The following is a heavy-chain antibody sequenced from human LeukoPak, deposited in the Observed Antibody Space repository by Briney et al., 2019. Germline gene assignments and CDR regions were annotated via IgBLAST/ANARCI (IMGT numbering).Heavy chain of an antibody. Sequence: GGSLRLSCAASGFTFSSYAMHWVRQAPCKGLEWVAVISYDGSNKYYADSVKGRFTISRDNSKNTLYLQMNSLRAEDTAVYYCARVPKYGGNSYYFDYWGQGTLVTVSS. CDR1: GFTFSSYA. J-gene: IGHJ4*02. D-gene: IGHD4-23*01. V-gene: IGHV3-30*14. CDR2: ISYDGSNK. CDR3: ARVPKYGGNSYYFDY.